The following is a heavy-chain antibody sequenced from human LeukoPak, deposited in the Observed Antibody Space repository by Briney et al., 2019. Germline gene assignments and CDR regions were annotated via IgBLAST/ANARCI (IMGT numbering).Heavy chain of an antibody. D-gene: IGHD6-19*01. CDR3: ARDRGSGWNHFDY. Sequence: GGPLRLSCAASGFTVSSNYMSWVRQAPGKGLEWVSVIYTGGSTFYADSVKGRFVISRDNSKNTLYLQMYSLTAEDTAVYYCARDRGSGWNHFDYWGQGTLVTVSS. J-gene: IGHJ4*02. CDR1: GFTVSSNY. CDR2: IYTGGST. V-gene: IGHV3-66*01.